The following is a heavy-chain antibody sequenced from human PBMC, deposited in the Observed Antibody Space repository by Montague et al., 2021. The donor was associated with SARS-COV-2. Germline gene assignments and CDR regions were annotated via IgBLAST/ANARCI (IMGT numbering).Heavy chain of an antibody. CDR3: ARLHCSSTSCYYLFFADMSHFDY. J-gene: IGHJ4*02. CDR2: IYYSGST. CDR1: GGSISSSSYY. V-gene: IGHV4-39*01. Sequence: SETLSLTCTVSGGSISSSSYYWGWIRQPPGKGLEWIGSIYYSGSTYYNPSLKSRVTISVDTFKNQFSLKLSSVTAADTAVYYCARLHCSSTSCYYLFFADMSHFDYWGQGTLVTVSS. D-gene: IGHD2-2*01.